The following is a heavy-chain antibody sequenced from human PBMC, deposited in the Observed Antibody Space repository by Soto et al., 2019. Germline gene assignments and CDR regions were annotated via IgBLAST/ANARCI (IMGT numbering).Heavy chain of an antibody. CDR3: ARVIQLRLPGRGHYVLDT. CDR2: ISGARTSI. V-gene: IGHV3-21*01. J-gene: IGHJ3*02. CDR1: GFVFSRYT. D-gene: IGHD3-16*01. Sequence: EVPMVDSGGGLVKPGGSLSLSCAASGFVFSRYTLHWVRLPPGKGLEWVSSISGARTSIYYADSVRGRFTVSRANTNNSLHLQMDSLTSEDTALYFCARVIQLRLPGRGHYVLDTWGLGKMVTVSS.